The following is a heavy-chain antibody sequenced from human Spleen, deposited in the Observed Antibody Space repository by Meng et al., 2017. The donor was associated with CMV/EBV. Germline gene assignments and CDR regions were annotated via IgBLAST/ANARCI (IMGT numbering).Heavy chain of an antibody. D-gene: IGHD2-2*01. CDR3: ARANIVVVPAATYYYYYGMDV. V-gene: IGHV1-46*01. CDR1: GYTFTSYY. CDR2: INPSGGST. Sequence: ASVKVSCKASGYTFTSYYMHWVRQAPGQGLEWMGIINPSGGSTSYAQKFQGRVTMTRDTSTSTVYMELSSLRSEDTAVYYCARANIVVVPAATYYYYYGMDVWGQGTTVTVSS. J-gene: IGHJ6*02.